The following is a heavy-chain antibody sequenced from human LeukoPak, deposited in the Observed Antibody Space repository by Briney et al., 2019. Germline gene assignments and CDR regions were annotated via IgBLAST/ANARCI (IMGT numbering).Heavy chain of an antibody. D-gene: IGHD2-2*01. CDR3: AKDRSMYCRSSSCYLDWFDP. V-gene: IGHV3-23*01. Sequence: GGSLRLSCAASGFTFSTYAMSWVRQAPGKGLEWVAAISGSGARTYYADSVKGRFTISRDNSKNNLYLQMNSLGAEDTAVYYCAKDRSMYCRSSSCYLDWFDPWGQGTLVTLSS. J-gene: IGHJ5*02. CDR1: GFTFSTYA. CDR2: ISGSGART.